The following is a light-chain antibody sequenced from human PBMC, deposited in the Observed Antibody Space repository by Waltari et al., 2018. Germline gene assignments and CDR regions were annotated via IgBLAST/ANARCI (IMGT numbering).Light chain of an antibody. J-gene: IGLJ1*01. CDR3: QVWDSSSDHLV. CDR1: NIGSQS. V-gene: IGLV3-21*04. CDR2: YDS. Sequence: SYVLTQPPSVSVAPGKTARITCGGNNIGSQSVHWYQQKPGQAPVLVIYYDSDRPSGIPERFSGSNSGNTATLTISRVEAGDEADYYCQVWDSSSDHLVFGTGTKVTVL.